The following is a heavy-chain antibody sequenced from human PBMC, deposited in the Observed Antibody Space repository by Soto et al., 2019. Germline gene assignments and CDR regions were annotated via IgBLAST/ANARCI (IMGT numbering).Heavy chain of an antibody. D-gene: IGHD2-15*01. CDR2: INHSGST. Sequence: NPSETLSLTCAVYGGSFSGYYWSWIRQPPGKGLEWIGEINHSGSTNYNPSLKSRVTISVDTSKNQFSLKLSSVTAADTAVYYCARASVVVAATAIDYWGQGTLVTVSS. CDR1: GGSFSGYY. J-gene: IGHJ4*02. CDR3: ARASVVVAATAIDY. V-gene: IGHV4-34*01.